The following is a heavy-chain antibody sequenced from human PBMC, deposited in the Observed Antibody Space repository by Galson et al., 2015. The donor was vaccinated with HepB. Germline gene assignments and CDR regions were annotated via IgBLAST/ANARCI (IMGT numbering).Heavy chain of an antibody. CDR3: ARKYDYIWGSLTLLDAFDI. D-gene: IGHD3-16*01. Sequence: SLRLSCAASGFTFSSYSMNWVRQAPGKGLEWVSYISSSSSTIYYADSVKGRFTISRDNAKNSLYLQMNSLRAEDTAVYYCARKYDYIWGSLTLLDAFDIWGQGTLVTVSS. CDR1: GFTFSSYS. CDR2: ISSSSSTI. V-gene: IGHV3-48*01. J-gene: IGHJ3*02.